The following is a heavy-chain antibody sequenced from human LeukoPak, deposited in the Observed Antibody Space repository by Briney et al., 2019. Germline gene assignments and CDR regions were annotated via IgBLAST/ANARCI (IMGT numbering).Heavy chain of an antibody. D-gene: IGHD3-10*01. J-gene: IGHJ4*02. CDR3: AKLSPYGSGSYYNW. CDR1: GFTFSSYA. Sequence: GGSPRLSCAASGFTFSSYAMSWVRQAPGKGLEWVSAISGSGGSTYYADSVKGRFTISRDNSKNTLYLQMNSLRAEDTAVYYCAKLSPYGSGSYYNWWGQGTLVTVSS. CDR2: ISGSGGST. V-gene: IGHV3-23*01.